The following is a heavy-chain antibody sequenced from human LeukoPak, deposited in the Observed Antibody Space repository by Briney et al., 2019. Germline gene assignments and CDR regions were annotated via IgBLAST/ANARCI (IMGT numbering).Heavy chain of an antibody. CDR1: GFTFSSYA. J-gene: IGHJ4*02. D-gene: IGHD3-10*01. CDR3: AKLGVFIRITMVRGVETDY. Sequence: PGGSLRLSCAASGFTFSSYAMSWVRQAPGKGLEWVSAISGSGGSTYYADSVKGRFTISRDNSKNTLYLQMNSLRAEDTAVYYCAKLGVFIRITMVRGVETDYWGQGTLVTVSS. CDR2: ISGSGGST. V-gene: IGHV3-23*01.